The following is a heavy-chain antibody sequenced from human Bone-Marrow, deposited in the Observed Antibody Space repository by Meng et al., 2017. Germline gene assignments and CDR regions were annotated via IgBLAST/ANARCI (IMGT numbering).Heavy chain of an antibody. D-gene: IGHD2-15*01. J-gene: IGHJ4*02. CDR3: LLFVRRASGWDY. CDR1: GFTFSSFW. CDR2: IKEEGSEE. V-gene: IGHV3-7*01. Sequence: GESLKISCAASGFTFSSFWMSWVRQAPGKGLEWVANIKEEGSEEYYVDSVKGRFTISRDNAKNSLYLQMNSLRAEDTAVYYCLLFVRRASGWDYWGQGTLVTVSS.